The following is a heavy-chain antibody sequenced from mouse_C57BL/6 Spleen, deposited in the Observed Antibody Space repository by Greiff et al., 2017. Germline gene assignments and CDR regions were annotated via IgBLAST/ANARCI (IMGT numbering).Heavy chain of an antibody. CDR3: ARSDYYGSSYGYFDY. CDR2: IYPNSGGT. Sequence: QVQLQQPGAELVKPGASVKLSCKASGYTFTSYWMHWVKQRPGRGLEWIGRIYPNSGGTKYNEKFKSKATLTVDKPSSTAYMQLSSLTSEDSAVYYCARSDYYGSSYGYFDYWGQGTTLTVSS. CDR1: GYTFTSYW. V-gene: IGHV1-72*01. J-gene: IGHJ2*01. D-gene: IGHD1-1*01.